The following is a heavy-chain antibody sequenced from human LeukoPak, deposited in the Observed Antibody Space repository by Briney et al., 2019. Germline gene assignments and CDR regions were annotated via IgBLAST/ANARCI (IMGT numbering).Heavy chain of an antibody. CDR3: ARDLSGYSSSWPLPPNYYGMDV. J-gene: IGHJ6*02. V-gene: IGHV3-30-3*01. D-gene: IGHD6-13*01. Sequence: PGRSLRLSCAASGFTFSSYAMHWVRQAPGKGLEWVAVISYDGSNKYYADSVKGRFTISRDNAKNSLYLQMNSLRAEDTAVYYCARDLSGYSSSWPLPPNYYGMDVWGQGTTVTVSS. CDR1: GFTFSSYA. CDR2: ISYDGSNK.